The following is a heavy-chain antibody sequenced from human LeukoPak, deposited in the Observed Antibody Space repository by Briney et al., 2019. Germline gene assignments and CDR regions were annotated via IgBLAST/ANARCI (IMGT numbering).Heavy chain of an antibody. CDR3: ARDRVSSVGATPSLDY. J-gene: IGHJ4*02. CDR2: IANDAKTT. V-gene: IGHV3-30*03. D-gene: IGHD1-26*01. Sequence: GGSLRLSCAASGFTFSIYGTHWVRQAPGKGLEWVAVIANDAKTTYYADSVKGRFTISRDNAKNSLYLQMNSLRAEDTAVYYCARDRVSSVGATPSLDYWGQGTLVTVSS. CDR1: GFTFSIYG.